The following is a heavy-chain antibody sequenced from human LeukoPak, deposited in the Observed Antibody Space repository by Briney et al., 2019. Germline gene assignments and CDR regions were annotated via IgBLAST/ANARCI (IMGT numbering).Heavy chain of an antibody. CDR1: GGSISSYY. V-gene: IGHV4-59*08. J-gene: IGHJ4*02. D-gene: IGHD3-9*01. CDR2: IYYSGST. Sequence: SETLSLTCTVSGGSISSYYWSWIRQPPGKGLEWIGYIYYSGSTNYNPSLKSRVTISVDTSKNQFSLKLSSVTAADTAVYYCARGDILTGYVNYWGQGTLVTVSS. CDR3: ARGDILTGYVNY.